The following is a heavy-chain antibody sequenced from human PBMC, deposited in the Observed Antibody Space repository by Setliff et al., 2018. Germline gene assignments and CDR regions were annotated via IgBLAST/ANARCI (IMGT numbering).Heavy chain of an antibody. CDR1: ASTFSNYW. CDR2: IYPDASDT. Sequence: PGASLKISCKDSASTFSNYWIVWVRQMPGKGLEWMGMIYPDASDTKYHPSFQCQVTISADKSLSTAYLQWSSLKASATDMYYCARALYPSSFIGHNWFDPWGQGTLVTVSS. CDR3: ARALYPSSFIGHNWFDP. V-gene: IGHV5-51*01. J-gene: IGHJ5*02. D-gene: IGHD2-2*01.